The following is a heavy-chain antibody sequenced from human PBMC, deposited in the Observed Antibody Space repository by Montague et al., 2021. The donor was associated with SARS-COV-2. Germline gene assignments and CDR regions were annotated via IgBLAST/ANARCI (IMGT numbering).Heavy chain of an antibody. CDR1: GFIFSSYE. Sequence: SLRLSCAASGFIFSSYEMNWVRQAPGKGLECVSHISSSGSTIYYTDSVKGRFTVSRDNAKNSLYLQMNSLRAEDTAVYYCARDNGRITMVRGEFGADYWGQGTLGTVSS. J-gene: IGHJ4*02. D-gene: IGHD3-10*01. CDR2: ISSSGSTI. CDR3: ARDNGRITMVRGEFGADY. V-gene: IGHV3-48*03.